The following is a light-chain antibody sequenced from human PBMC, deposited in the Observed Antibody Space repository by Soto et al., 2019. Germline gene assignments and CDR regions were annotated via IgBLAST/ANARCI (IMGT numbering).Light chain of an antibody. V-gene: IGKV3-11*01. CDR3: QQYGTSPLT. CDR2: DAS. Sequence: VLTQSPATLSLSPGERATLSCRASQSVNTYLAWYQQRPGQAPRLLIYDASKRAAGIPARFSGSGSGTDFTLTISSLEPEDFAVYYCQQYGTSPLTFGGGARLEVK. J-gene: IGKJ4*01. CDR1: QSVNTY.